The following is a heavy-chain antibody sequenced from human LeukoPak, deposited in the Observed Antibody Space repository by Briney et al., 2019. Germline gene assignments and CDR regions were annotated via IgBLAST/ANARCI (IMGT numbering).Heavy chain of an antibody. Sequence: GGSLRLSCAASGNYWMHWVRQAPGKGLVWVSHINSDGSWTSYADSVKGRFTISKDNAKNTVYLQMNSLRAEDTAIYYCVSFYETYWGQGTLVTVSS. J-gene: IGHJ4*02. CDR1: GNYW. D-gene: IGHD2/OR15-2a*01. CDR3: VSFYETY. V-gene: IGHV3-74*01. CDR2: INSDGSWT.